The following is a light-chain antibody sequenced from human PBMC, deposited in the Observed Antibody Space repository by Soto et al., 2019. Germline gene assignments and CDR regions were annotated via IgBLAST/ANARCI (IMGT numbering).Light chain of an antibody. CDR1: QGISSY. Sequence: IQLTQSPSSLSASIGDRVTITCRASQGISSYLAWYQQKPGKAPNLLIYAASTLQSGVPSRFSGSGSGTDFTLNISSLQPEDFATYYCQQLNSYPLTSGGGTKVDIK. V-gene: IGKV1-9*01. CDR3: QQLNSYPLT. J-gene: IGKJ4*01. CDR2: AAS.